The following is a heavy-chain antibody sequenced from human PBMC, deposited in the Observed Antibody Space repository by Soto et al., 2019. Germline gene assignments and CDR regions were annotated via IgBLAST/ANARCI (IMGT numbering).Heavy chain of an antibody. CDR2: INHSGST. CDR3: ARAIAARPIPYYYYGMDG. V-gene: IGHV4-34*01. CDR1: GGSFSGYY. Sequence: SETLSLTCAVYGGSFSGYYWSWIRQPPGKGLEWIGEINHSGSTNYNPSLKSRVTISVDTSKNQFSLKLSSVTAADTAVYYCARAIAARPIPYYYYGMDGWGQGTTVPVSS. J-gene: IGHJ6*02. D-gene: IGHD6-6*01.